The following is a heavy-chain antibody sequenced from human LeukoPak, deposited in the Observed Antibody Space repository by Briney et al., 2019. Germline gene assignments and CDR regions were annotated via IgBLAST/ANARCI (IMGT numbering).Heavy chain of an antibody. J-gene: IGHJ4*02. CDR2: IWYDGSNK. D-gene: IGHD3-22*01. CDR1: GFTFSSYA. CDR3: AREADYYDSSGYYPLDY. Sequence: GGSLRLSCAASGFTFSSYAMHWVRQAPGKGLEWVVVIWYDGSNKYYADSVKGRFTISRDNSKNTLYLQMNSLRAEDTAVYYCAREADYYDSSGYYPLDYWGQGTLVTVSS. V-gene: IGHV3-33*08.